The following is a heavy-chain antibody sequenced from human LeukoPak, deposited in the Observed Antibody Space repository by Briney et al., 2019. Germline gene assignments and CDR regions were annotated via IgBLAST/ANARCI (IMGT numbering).Heavy chain of an antibody. CDR3: ARSRFISGRTQKFDY. D-gene: IGHD5-12*01. CDR2: IYPGDSDT. Sequence: GESLRISCKGSGYSFTSYWIGWVRQMPGKGLEWMGIIYPGDSDTRYSPSFQGQVTISADKSISTAYLQWSSLKASDTAMYYCARSRFISGRTQKFDYWGQGTLVTVSS. V-gene: IGHV5-51*01. J-gene: IGHJ4*02. CDR1: GYSFTSYW.